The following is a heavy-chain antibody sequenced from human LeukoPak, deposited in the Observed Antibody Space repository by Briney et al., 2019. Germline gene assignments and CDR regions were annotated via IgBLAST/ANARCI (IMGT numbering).Heavy chain of an antibody. J-gene: IGHJ4*02. V-gene: IGHV1-8*03. D-gene: IGHD5-12*01. Sequence: VSVKVSCRASGYTFTSYDINWVRQATGQGLEWMGWMNPNSGNTGYAQKFQGRVTITRNTSISTAYMELSSLRSEDTAVYYCARGSVGAPIPKDYWGQGTLVTVSS. CDR3: ARGSVGAPIPKDY. CDR2: MNPNSGNT. CDR1: GYTFTSYD.